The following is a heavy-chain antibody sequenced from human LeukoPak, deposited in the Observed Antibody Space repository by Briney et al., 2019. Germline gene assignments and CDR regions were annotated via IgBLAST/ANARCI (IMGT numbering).Heavy chain of an antibody. V-gene: IGHV3-23*01. Sequence: GGSLRLSCAASGFTFSSYGMNWVRQAPGKGLEWVSGIGPSGSSTYYADSVKGRFTISRDNSKNTMYVQMNSLRAEDTAVYYCARVGGRRTQSIGYWGQGTLVTVSS. D-gene: IGHD3-16*01. J-gene: IGHJ4*02. CDR1: GFTFSSYG. CDR3: ARVGGRRTQSIGY. CDR2: IGPSGSST.